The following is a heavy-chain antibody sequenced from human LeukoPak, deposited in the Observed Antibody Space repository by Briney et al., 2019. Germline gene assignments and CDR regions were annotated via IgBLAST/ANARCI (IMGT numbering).Heavy chain of an antibody. CDR3: ASPDVGASRDY. J-gene: IGHJ4*02. CDR2: IYYSGST. V-gene: IGHV4-39*01. CDR1: GGSISSSSYY. D-gene: IGHD1-26*01. Sequence: PSETLSLTCTVSGGSISSSSYYWGWIHQPPGKGLEWIGSIYYSGSTYYNPSLKSRVTISVDTSKNQFSLKLSSVTAADTAVYYCASPDVGASRDYWGQGTLVTVSS.